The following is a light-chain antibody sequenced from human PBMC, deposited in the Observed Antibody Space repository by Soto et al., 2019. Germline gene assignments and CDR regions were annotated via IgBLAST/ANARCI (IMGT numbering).Light chain of an antibody. Sequence: DIQLTQSPSTLSASVGDRVTITFRASQGITGWLAWYQQKPGKAPKLLIFDASTLESGVPPRFTGSGSGTEFTLSISNLQPDDFATYYCQQYQRYWTFGHGTKVDI. J-gene: IGKJ1*01. CDR2: DAS. CDR3: QQYQRYWT. CDR1: QGITGW. V-gene: IGKV1-5*01.